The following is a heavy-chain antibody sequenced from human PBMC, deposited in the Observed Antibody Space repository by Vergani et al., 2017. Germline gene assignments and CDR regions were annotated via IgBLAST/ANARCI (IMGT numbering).Heavy chain of an antibody. CDR3: TRHGPSGDGACLHFDH. CDR2: INPIDSKS. V-gene: IGHV5-51*01. Sequence: EVMLVQSGAEVKKPGEPLKISCKYSESSFISNEIAWVRQTSGKGLQWMGNINPIDSKSAYSPSFQGQAIMSLDKSITTPYLQWRRLKASDTAIYYCTRHGPSGDGACLHFDHWGQGTQVTVSS. J-gene: IGHJ4*02. D-gene: IGHD2-21*01. CDR1: ESSFISNE.